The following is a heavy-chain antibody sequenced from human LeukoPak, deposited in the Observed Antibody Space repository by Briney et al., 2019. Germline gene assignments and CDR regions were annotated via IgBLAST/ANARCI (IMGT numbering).Heavy chain of an antibody. CDR2: IDDSGST. D-gene: IGHD2-15*01. CDR1: GVSISKYY. J-gene: IGHJ4*02. CDR3: VRVSCSGRSCFSDS. Sequence: SETLSLTCTVSGVSISKYYWSWTRQPAGKSLQWIGRIDDSGSTTYNSFLKGRVAMSVATAKNQFSLNVTSVTAADTALYYCVRVSCSGRSCFSDSCGQGTLVTVSS. V-gene: IGHV4-4*07.